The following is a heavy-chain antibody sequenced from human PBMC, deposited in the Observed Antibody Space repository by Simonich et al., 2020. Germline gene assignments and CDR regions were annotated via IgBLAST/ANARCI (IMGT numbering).Heavy chain of an antibody. Sequence: QVQLVQSGAEVKKPGASVKVSCKASGYTFTGYYKHGVRQTPGQGLEWMGVNNPNSGSTNYAKKFQGRVTMTRETSISTAYMELSRLRSDDTAVYYCARSSDLLNWNDGPYYWGQGTLVTVSS. J-gene: IGHJ4*02. V-gene: IGHV1-2*02. CDR3: ARSSDLLNWNDGPYY. CDR1: GYTFTGYY. CDR2: NNPNSGST. D-gene: IGHD1-1*01.